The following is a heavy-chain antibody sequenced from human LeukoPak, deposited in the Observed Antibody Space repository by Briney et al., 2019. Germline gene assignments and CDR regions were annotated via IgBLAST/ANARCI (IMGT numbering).Heavy chain of an antibody. CDR3: TRLAVGSGSFTFDY. CDR1: GYSISSGYY. CDR2: IRSKAYGGTT. D-gene: IGHD3-10*01. V-gene: IGHV3-49*03. Sequence: LSLTCTVSGYSISSGYYWGWFRQAPGKGLEWVGFIRSKAYGGTTEYAASVKGRFTISRDDSKSIAYLQMNSLKTEDTAVYYCTRLAVGSGSFTFDYWGQGTLVTVSS. J-gene: IGHJ4*02.